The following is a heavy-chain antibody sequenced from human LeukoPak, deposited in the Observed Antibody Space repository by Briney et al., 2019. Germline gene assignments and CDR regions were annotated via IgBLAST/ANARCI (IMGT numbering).Heavy chain of an antibody. CDR1: GYSITNDDY. Sequence: PSETLTLTCVVSGYSITNDDYWGWLRQSPGKGLERIASIYNSASTHYNPSLRSRVTILIDTSKNEFSLKMRSVTAADTAVYYCARNSTSGFFDYWGQGTLATVSS. CDR3: ARNSTSGFFDY. J-gene: IGHJ4*02. V-gene: IGHV4-38-2*01. CDR2: IYNSAST. D-gene: IGHD3-10*01.